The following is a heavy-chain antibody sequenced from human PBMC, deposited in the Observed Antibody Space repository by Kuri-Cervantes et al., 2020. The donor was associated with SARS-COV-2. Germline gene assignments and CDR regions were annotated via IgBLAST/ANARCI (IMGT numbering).Heavy chain of an antibody. V-gene: IGHV4-39*07. CDR2: IYYSGST. Sequence: SETLSLTCTVSGGSISSAYYYWGWIRQPPGKGLEWIGSIYYSGSTYYNPSLKSRVTISVDTSKNQFSLKLSSVTAADTAVYYCARSLQLVRFDYWGQGTLVTVSS. CDR1: GGSISSAYYY. CDR3: ARSLQLVRFDY. J-gene: IGHJ4*02. D-gene: IGHD6-6*01.